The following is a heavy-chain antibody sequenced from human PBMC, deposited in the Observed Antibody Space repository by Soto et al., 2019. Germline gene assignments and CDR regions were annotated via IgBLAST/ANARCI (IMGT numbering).Heavy chain of an antibody. D-gene: IGHD3-16*02. CDR3: ATVRMITFGGVIVKLAEYFQH. J-gene: IGHJ1*01. CDR2: FDPNSGGT. Sequence: ASVKVSCKASGYTFTGYYMHWVRQAPGQGLEWMGCFDPNSGGTIYAQKFQGWVTMTKDTSTDTAYMELSSLRSEDTAVYYCATVRMITFGGVIVKLAEYFQHWGQGTLVTVSS. CDR1: GYTFTGYY. V-gene: IGHV1-2*04.